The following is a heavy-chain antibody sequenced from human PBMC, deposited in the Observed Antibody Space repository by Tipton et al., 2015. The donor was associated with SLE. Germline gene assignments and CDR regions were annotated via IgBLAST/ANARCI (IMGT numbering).Heavy chain of an antibody. D-gene: IGHD2-2*01. Sequence: TLSLTCSVSGGSMSYHYWSWIRQPPGKGLEWIGYIYYTGNTNYNPSLKSRVTMSVDTSKSQFSLKLTFVSAADTAIYYCARMGLCTTTTCNEGAFDVWGQESMVTVSS. CDR2: IYYTGNT. V-gene: IGHV4-59*11. J-gene: IGHJ3*01. CDR3: ARMGLCTTTTCNEGAFDV. CDR1: GGSMSYHY.